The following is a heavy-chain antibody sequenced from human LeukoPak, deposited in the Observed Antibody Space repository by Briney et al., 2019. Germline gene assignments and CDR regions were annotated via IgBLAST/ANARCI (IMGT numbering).Heavy chain of an antibody. D-gene: IGHD2-15*01. CDR2: IYSGGNI. CDR1: GFTVSSTY. Sequence: PGGSLRLSCAASGFTVSSTYMSWVRQAPGKGLEWVSVIYSGGNIYYIESVKGRFTISRDTSKNTLYLQMNSLRAEDTAVYFYAGRHCSGGGCYFAGADPFDYWGQGTLVTVSS. V-gene: IGHV3-53*01. CDR3: AGRHCSGGGCYFAGADPFDY. J-gene: IGHJ4*02.